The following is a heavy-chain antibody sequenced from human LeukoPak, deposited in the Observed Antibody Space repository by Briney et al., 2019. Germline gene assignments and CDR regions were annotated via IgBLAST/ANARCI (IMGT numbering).Heavy chain of an antibody. CDR3: ARNVSRGEPGGAFDI. CDR1: GGAISGRRDY. J-gene: IGHJ3*02. V-gene: IGHV4-39*01. Sequence: SETLSLTCTVSGGAISGRRDYWGWIRQPPGKGLEWIASIYYSGSSHYNPSLKSRVTISVDTSRNQFSLELRTATAADSAIYYCARNVSRGEPGGAFDIWGQGTMVTVSS. CDR2: IYYSGSS. D-gene: IGHD3-16*01.